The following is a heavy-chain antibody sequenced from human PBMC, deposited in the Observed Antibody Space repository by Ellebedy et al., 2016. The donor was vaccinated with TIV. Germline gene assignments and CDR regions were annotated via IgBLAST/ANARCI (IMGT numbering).Heavy chain of an antibody. CDR2: ISHDGTKK. V-gene: IGHV3-30*18. CDR3: AKDLSAHYYNNSGRG. Sequence: GESLKISXAASGFIFSRYGMHWVRQAPGKGLEWVTVISHDGTKKYYADSVKGRFTISRDNLRNTVSLQMDRLRAEDTAVYYCAKDLSAHYYNNSGRGWGQGTQVIVSS. CDR1: GFIFSRYG. J-gene: IGHJ4*02. D-gene: IGHD3-22*01.